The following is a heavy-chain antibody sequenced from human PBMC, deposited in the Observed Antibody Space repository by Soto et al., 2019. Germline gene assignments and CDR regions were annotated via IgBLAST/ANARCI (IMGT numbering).Heavy chain of an antibody. Sequence: EVQLVESGGGLVKPGGSLRLSCAASGFTFSSYSMNWVRQAPGKGLEWVSSITSSSSYIYYADSVKGRFTISRDNAKNSLYLQMNSLRAEDTAVDYCARDSYCSSTSCYADAFDIWGQGTMVTVSS. V-gene: IGHV3-21*01. J-gene: IGHJ3*02. D-gene: IGHD2-2*01. CDR2: ITSSSSYI. CDR3: ARDSYCSSTSCYADAFDI. CDR1: GFTFSSYS.